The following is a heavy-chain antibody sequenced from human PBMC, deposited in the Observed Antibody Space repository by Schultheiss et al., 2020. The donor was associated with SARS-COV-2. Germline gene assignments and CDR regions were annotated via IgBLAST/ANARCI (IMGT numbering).Heavy chain of an antibody. CDR2: IYHSGST. V-gene: IGHV4-4*02. CDR3: ARRGYFNEGYNWNDGDPKPWGNWFDP. J-gene: IGHJ5*02. CDR1: GGSISSSNW. Sequence: SETLSLTCAVSGGSISSSNWWSWVRQPPGKGLEWIGEIYHSGSTNYNPSLKSRVTISVDKSKNQFSLKLSSVTAADTAVYYCARRGYFNEGYNWNDGDPKPWGNWFDPWGQGTLVTVSS. D-gene: IGHD1-20*01.